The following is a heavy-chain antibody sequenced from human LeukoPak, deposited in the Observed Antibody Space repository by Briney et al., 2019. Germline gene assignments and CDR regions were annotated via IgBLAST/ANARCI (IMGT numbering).Heavy chain of an antibody. CDR2: ISYSSGTI. Sequence: GGSLRLSCEASGFTLSSYSMNWVRQAPGKGLEWVSYISYSSGTIYYADSVKGRFTISRDNAKNSLYLQMSSLRAEDTAVYYCARERGWATYYRLNAFDIWGQGTRVTVSS. V-gene: IGHV3-48*01. D-gene: IGHD3-10*01. CDR3: ARERGWATYYRLNAFDI. J-gene: IGHJ3*02. CDR1: GFTLSSYS.